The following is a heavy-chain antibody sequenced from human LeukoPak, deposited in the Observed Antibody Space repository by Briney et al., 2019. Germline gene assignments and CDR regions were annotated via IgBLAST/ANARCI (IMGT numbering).Heavy chain of an antibody. D-gene: IGHD3-22*01. V-gene: IGHV3-48*01. CDR1: GFTSSYYS. J-gene: IGHJ4*02. CDR2: ISSSSGGTI. CDR3: AREVIGTLDY. Sequence: GGSLRLSCAASGFTSSYYSMNWVRQAPGKGLEWVAYISSSSGGTIYYADSVKGRFIISRDNAKNSLYLQMNSLRAEDTAVYFCAREVIGTLDYWGQGALVTVSS.